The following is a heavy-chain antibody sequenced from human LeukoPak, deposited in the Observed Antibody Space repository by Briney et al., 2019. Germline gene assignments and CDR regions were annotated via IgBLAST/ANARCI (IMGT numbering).Heavy chain of an antibody. J-gene: IGHJ4*02. CDR3: ARGEADRSHDYPSY. CDR2: INHSGST. D-gene: IGHD4-11*01. V-gene: IGHV4-34*01. Sequence: SETLPLTCAVYGGSFSGYYWSWIRQSPGKGLEWIGEINHSGSTNYNPSLKSRVTISVDTSKNQFSLKLSSVTAADTAVYYCARGEADRSHDYPSYWGQGLLVTVSS. CDR1: GGSFSGYY.